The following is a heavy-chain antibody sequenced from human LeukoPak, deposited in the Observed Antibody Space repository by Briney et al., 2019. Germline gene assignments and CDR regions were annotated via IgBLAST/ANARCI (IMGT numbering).Heavy chain of an antibody. D-gene: IGHD6-6*01. CDR2: IYYSGST. Sequence: ETLSLTCTVSGGSITGYYWSWIRQPPGKGLEWIGYIYYSGSTNYDPSLKSRVTMSVDTPKNQFSLKLSSVTAAGTAVYYCARLTGEQLATVNNRYHYIAVWGKGTAVTVSS. CDR3: ARLTGEQLATVNNRYHYIAV. V-gene: IGHV4-59*08. J-gene: IGHJ6*03. CDR1: GGSITGYY.